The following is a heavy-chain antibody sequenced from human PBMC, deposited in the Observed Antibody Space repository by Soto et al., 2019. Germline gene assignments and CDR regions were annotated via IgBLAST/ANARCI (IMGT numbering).Heavy chain of an antibody. D-gene: IGHD6-19*01. CDR1: GFTFSSYG. Sequence: PGGSLRLSCAASGFTFSSYGMHWVRQAPGKGLEWVAVISYDGSNKYYADSVKGRFTISRDNSKNTLYLQMNSLRAEDTAVYYCAKGGWVIAVFDYWGQGTLVTVSS. CDR2: ISYDGSNK. V-gene: IGHV3-30*18. CDR3: AKGGWVIAVFDY. J-gene: IGHJ4*02.